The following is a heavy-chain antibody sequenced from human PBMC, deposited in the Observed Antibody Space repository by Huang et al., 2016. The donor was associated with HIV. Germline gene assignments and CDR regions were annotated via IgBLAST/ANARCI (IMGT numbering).Heavy chain of an antibody. CDR3: ALTGTYVS. D-gene: IGHD1-7*01. CDR2: IYPGESDT. V-gene: IGHV5-51*01. CDR1: GYYFPTYW. Sequence: EVQLVQSGAEVKKPGESLKISCKTFGYYFPTYWIGWVRQMPGKGLEWMGVIYPGESDTRYSPSFQGQVTFSGDKSISTAYLQWNSLKASDTAMYYCALTGTYVSWGQGTLVTVSS. J-gene: IGHJ5*02.